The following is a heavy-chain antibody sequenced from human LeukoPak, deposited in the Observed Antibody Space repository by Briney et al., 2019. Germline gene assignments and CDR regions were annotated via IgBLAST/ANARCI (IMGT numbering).Heavy chain of an antibody. J-gene: IGHJ6*02. CDR1: GGSISSYY. Sequence: SETLSLTCTVSGGSISSYYWSWIRQPAGKGLEWIGRIYTSGSTNYNPSLKSRVTMSVDTSKNQFSLKLSSVTAADTAVYYCARDGGTYYDILTGRYYYYGMDVWGQGTTVTVSS. V-gene: IGHV4-4*07. CDR2: IYTSGST. D-gene: IGHD3-9*01. CDR3: ARDGGTYYDILTGRYYYYGMDV.